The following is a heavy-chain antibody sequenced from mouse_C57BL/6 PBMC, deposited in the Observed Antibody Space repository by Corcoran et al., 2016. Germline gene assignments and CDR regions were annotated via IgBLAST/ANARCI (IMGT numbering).Heavy chain of an antibody. Sequence: EVQLQPSGPELVKPGASVKISCKASGYTFTDYYMKWVQQSNGKSLEWIGDINPNNGGTSYNQKFKGKATLTVDKSSSTAYMELRSLTSEDSAVYYCARDPSDGYYPYFDVWGTGTTVTVSS. D-gene: IGHD2-3*01. CDR3: ARDPSDGYYPYFDV. CDR2: INPNNGGT. J-gene: IGHJ1*03. CDR1: GYTFTDYY. V-gene: IGHV1-26*01.